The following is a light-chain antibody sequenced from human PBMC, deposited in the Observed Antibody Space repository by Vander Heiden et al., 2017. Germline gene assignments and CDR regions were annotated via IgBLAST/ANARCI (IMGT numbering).Light chain of an antibody. CDR3: QQDYSYPLT. V-gene: IGKV1-8*01. Sequence: AIRMTQSPSSFSASTGDRVTITCRASQGISSYLAWYQQKPGKAPKLLIYAASTLQSGVPSRFSGSGSGTDFTLTISCLQSEDFATYYCQQDYSYPLTFGQGTKV. CDR2: AAS. J-gene: IGKJ1*01. CDR1: QGISSY.